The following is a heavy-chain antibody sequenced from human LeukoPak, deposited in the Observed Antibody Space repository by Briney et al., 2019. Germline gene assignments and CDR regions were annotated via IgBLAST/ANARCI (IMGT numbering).Heavy chain of an antibody. CDR2: ISNSGDDT. J-gene: IGHJ4*02. D-gene: IGHD4-11*01. CDR3: AKDTWASNYGFDY. Sequence: GGSLRLSCAASDFTFGSYAMSWVRQAPGKGLEWVSGISNSGDDTYYADSVKGRFTISRDNSKNTLYLQMNSLRAEDTAVYFCAKDTWASNYGFDYWGQGALVTVSS. CDR1: DFTFGSYA. V-gene: IGHV3-23*01.